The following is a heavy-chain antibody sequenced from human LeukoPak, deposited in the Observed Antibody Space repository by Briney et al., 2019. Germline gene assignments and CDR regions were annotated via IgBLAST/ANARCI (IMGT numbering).Heavy chain of an antibody. D-gene: IGHD4-23*01. Sequence: SETLSLTCTVSGGSISNYYWSWIRQPPGKGLELIGYIYYSGSTNYNPSLKSRVSISVDTSKNQFSLKLNSVTAADTAVYYCARDYGGTDWCFDLWGRGTLVTVSS. CDR1: GGSISNYY. V-gene: IGHV4-59*01. CDR3: ARDYGGTDWCFDL. J-gene: IGHJ2*01. CDR2: IYYSGST.